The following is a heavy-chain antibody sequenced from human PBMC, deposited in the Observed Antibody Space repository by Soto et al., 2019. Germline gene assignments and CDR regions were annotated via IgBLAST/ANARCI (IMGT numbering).Heavy chain of an antibody. D-gene: IGHD2-2*01. Sequence: QVHLVQSGAEVKKPGSSVKVSCKAAGGTFSTYTLIWVRQAPGQGLEWMGRIIPMLTVTNSAQKFQGRVTLTGEKATNPAFKELTSLRSDDTAVYYCSIGSWSAETFDVWGQGTMVTVSS. CDR3: SIGSWSAETFDV. J-gene: IGHJ3*01. CDR2: IIPMLTVT. CDR1: GGTFSTYT. V-gene: IGHV1-69*02.